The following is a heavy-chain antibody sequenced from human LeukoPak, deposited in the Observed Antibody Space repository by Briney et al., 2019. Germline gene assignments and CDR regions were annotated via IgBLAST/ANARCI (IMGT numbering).Heavy chain of an antibody. D-gene: IGHD3-10*01. CDR2: IYYSGST. CDR3: AREGRVHKSAGMDV. V-gene: IGHV4-59*01. J-gene: IGHJ6*04. Sequence: SETLSLTCTVSGGSISSYYWGWIRQPPGKGLEWIGYIYYSGSTNYNPSLKSRVTISVDTSKNQFSLKLSSVTAADTAVYYCAREGRVHKSAGMDVWGKGTTVTVSS. CDR1: GGSISSYY.